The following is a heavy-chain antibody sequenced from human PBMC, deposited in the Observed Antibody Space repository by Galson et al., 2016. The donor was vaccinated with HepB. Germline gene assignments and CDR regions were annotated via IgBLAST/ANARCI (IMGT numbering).Heavy chain of an antibody. CDR2: IYYSGST. J-gene: IGHJ3*02. V-gene: IGHV4-39*01. D-gene: IGHD4-17*01. CDR3: ARRPADYAGAFDI. Sequence: SETLSLTCKFSGGSISSSSYYWGWIRQPPEKGLEWIGSIYYSGSTYYSPSLKNRVTMSIHTSRNQFSLRLNSVTAADTAVYYCARRPADYAGAFDIWGQGTKVIVSS. CDR1: GGSISSSSYY.